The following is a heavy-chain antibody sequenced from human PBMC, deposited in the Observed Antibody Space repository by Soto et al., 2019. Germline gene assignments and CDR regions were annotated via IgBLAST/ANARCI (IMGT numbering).Heavy chain of an antibody. CDR3: ARWVGVTVVSYYYYYGMDV. CDR2: IIPIFGTA. CDR1: GGTFSSYA. D-gene: IGHD2-15*01. V-gene: IGHV1-69*13. J-gene: IGHJ6*02. Sequence: SVKVSCKASGGTFSSYAISWVRQAPGQGLDWMGGIIPIFGTANYAQKFQGRVTITADESTSTAYMELSSLRSEDTAVYYCARWVGVTVVSYYYYYGMDVWGQGTTVTVSS.